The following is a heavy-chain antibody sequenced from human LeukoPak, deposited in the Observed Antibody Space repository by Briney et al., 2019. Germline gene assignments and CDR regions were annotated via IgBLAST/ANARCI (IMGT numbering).Heavy chain of an antibody. Sequence: PSETLSLTCAVYGGSFSGYYWSWIRQPPGKGLEWIGEINDSGSTNYNPSLKSRVTISVDTSKNQFSLKLSSVTAADTAVYYCARPGCWYRYYFNYWGQGTLVTVSS. V-gene: IGHV4-34*01. CDR2: INDSGST. CDR3: ARPGCWYRYYFNY. J-gene: IGHJ4*02. D-gene: IGHD6-13*01. CDR1: GGSFSGYY.